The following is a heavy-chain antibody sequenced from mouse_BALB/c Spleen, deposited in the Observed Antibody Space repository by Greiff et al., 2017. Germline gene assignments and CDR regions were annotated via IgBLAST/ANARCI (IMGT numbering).Heavy chain of an antibody. CDR2: INPGSGGT. V-gene: IGHV1-54*01. CDR3: ARGGYYGSNYFDY. Sequence: QVQLKQSGAELVRPGTSVKVSCKASGYAFTNYLIEWVKQRPGQGLEWIGVINPGSGGTNYNEKFKGKATLTADKSSSTAYMQLSSLTSDDSAVYFCARGGYYGSNYFDYWGQGTTLTVSS. CDR1: GYAFTNYL. D-gene: IGHD1-1*01. J-gene: IGHJ2*01.